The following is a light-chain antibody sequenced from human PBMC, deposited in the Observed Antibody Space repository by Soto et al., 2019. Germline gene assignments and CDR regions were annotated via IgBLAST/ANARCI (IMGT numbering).Light chain of an antibody. V-gene: IGKV3-20*01. J-gene: IGKJ2*01. Sequence: EVVLTQSPATLSLSPGERATLSCRASQTVGGHFAWYQQKPGQAPRLLIYGASTRATGVPDRFSGGGSGTDFTLTISRLEPEDFAVYYCQQYVTSPYTFGQGTKLEIK. CDR2: GAS. CDR1: QTVGGH. CDR3: QQYVTSPYT.